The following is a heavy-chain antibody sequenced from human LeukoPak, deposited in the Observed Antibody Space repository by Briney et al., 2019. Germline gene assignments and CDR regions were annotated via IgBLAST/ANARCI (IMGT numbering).Heavy chain of an antibody. CDR1: GGTFSSYA. Sequence: GSSVKVSCKASGGTFSSYAISWVRQAPGQGLEWMGGFDPEDGETIYAQKFQGIVTMTEDTSTDTAYMELSSLRSEDTAVYYCATGLSSMTPDYWGQGTLVTVSS. CDR2: FDPEDGET. CDR3: ATGLSSMTPDY. D-gene: IGHD6-6*01. V-gene: IGHV1-24*01. J-gene: IGHJ4*02.